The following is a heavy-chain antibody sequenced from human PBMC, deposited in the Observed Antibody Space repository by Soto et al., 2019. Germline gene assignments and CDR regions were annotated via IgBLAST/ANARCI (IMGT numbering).Heavy chain of an antibody. CDR2: IYPGDSET. J-gene: IGHJ4*02. CDR3: ARPGRLRYTSSFDY. V-gene: IGHV5-51*01. Sequence: GESLKISCKGSGYIFTNYWVGWVRQMPGKGLEWMGIIYPGDSETRYSPSFQGQVTISADKSTSTAYLQWSSLKASDTAMYYCARPGRLRYTSSFDYWGQGTQVTVSS. CDR1: GYIFTNYW. D-gene: IGHD6-6*01.